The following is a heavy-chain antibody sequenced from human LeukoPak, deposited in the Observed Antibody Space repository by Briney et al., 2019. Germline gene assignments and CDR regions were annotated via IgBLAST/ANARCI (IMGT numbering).Heavy chain of an antibody. V-gene: IGHV3-23*01. CDR3: ARELSSVNWFDP. D-gene: IGHD6-19*01. Sequence: GGSLRLSCAASGFTFNTYAMSWVRQAPGKGLEWVSAISGSGGSTYYADSVKGLFTISRDNSKNTLYLQMNSLRAEDTAVYYCARELSSVNWFDPWGQGTLVTVSS. J-gene: IGHJ5*02. CDR2: ISGSGGST. CDR1: GFTFNTYA.